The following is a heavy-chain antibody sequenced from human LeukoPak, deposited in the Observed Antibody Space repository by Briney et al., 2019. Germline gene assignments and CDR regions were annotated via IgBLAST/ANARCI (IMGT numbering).Heavy chain of an antibody. V-gene: IGHV3-11*04. CDR3: ARGAITIFGVVITNYMDV. CDR1: GFTFSDYY. CDR2: ISSSGSTI. Sequence: GGSLRLSCAASGFTFSDYYMSWIRQAPGKGLEGVSYISSSGSTIYYADSVKGRFTISRDNAKNSLYLQMNSLRAEDTAVYYCARGAITIFGVVITNYMDVWGKGTTVTVSS. D-gene: IGHD3-3*01. J-gene: IGHJ6*03.